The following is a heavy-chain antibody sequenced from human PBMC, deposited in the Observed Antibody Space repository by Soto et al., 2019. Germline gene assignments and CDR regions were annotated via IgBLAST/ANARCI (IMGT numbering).Heavy chain of an antibody. J-gene: IGHJ3*02. D-gene: IGHD4-4*01. CDR1: GFTFSSYS. Sequence: GGSLRLSCAASGFTFSSYSMNWVRQAPGKGLEWVSYISSSSSTIYYADSVKGRFTISRDNAKNSLYLQMNSLRDEDTAVYYCARDRGGLHPDAFDIWGQGXMVTVSS. CDR3: ARDRGGLHPDAFDI. CDR2: ISSSSSTI. V-gene: IGHV3-48*02.